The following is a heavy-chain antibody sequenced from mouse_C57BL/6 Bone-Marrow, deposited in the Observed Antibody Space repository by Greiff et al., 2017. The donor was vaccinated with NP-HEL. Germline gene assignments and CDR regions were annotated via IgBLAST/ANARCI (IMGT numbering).Heavy chain of an antibody. Sequence: QVQLQQPGAELVKPGASVKMSCKASGYTFTSYWITWVKQRPGQGLEWIGDIYPGSGSTNYNEKFKSKATLTVDTSSSTAYMQLSSLTSEDSAVYDCANWDGGDWYFDVWGTGTTVTVSS. CDR1: GYTFTSYW. D-gene: IGHD4-1*01. CDR2: IYPGSGST. J-gene: IGHJ1*03. V-gene: IGHV1-55*01. CDR3: ANWDGGDWYFDV.